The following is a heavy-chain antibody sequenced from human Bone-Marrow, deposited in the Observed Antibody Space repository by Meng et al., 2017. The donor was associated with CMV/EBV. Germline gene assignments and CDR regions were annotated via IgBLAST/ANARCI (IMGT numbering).Heavy chain of an antibody. CDR2: IKSKTDGGTT. CDR1: GFTFSDYY. CDR3: AREDDFWSGLDY. J-gene: IGHJ4*02. Sequence: GESLKISCAASGFTFSDYYMSWIRQAPGKGLEWVGRIKSKTDGGTTDYAAPVKGRFTISRDDSKNTLYLQMNSLKAEDTAVYYCAREDDFWSGLDYWGQGTLVTVSS. V-gene: IGHV3-15*01. D-gene: IGHD3-3*01.